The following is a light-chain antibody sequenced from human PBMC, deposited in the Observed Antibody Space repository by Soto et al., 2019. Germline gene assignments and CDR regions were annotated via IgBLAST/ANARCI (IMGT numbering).Light chain of an antibody. V-gene: IGKV3-20*01. CDR3: QQYGSSPA. J-gene: IGKJ1*01. Sequence: EIVLTQSPGTLSLSPGERATLSCRASQSVSSSYLAWYQQKPGQAPRLLIYGASSRATGIPDRFSGSGSGTDFTLTISSPEPEYFAVYYCQQYGSSPAFGQGAKVHIK. CDR1: QSVSSSY. CDR2: GAS.